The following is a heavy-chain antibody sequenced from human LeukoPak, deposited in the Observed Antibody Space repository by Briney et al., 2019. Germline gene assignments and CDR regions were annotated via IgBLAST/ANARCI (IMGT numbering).Heavy chain of an antibody. CDR1: GFTFNDYA. Sequence: SLRLSCAASGFTFNDYAMHWVRQIPGKGLEWISGIHWNSGRSAYAGSVKGRFTISRDNSKNTLYLQMNSLRAEDTAVYYCARDLGYSSGWYGTFDIWGQGTMVTVSS. D-gene: IGHD6-19*01. J-gene: IGHJ3*02. V-gene: IGHV3-9*01. CDR2: IHWNSGRS. CDR3: ARDLGYSSGWYGTFDI.